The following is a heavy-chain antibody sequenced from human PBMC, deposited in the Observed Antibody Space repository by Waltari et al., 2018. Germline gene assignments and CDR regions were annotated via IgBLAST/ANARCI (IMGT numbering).Heavy chain of an antibody. CDR3: ARPHNAFDI. CDR1: GYSFTSYW. CDR2: IYPGDSDT. Sequence: EVQLVQSGAEVKKPGESLKISCQGSGYSFTSYWLGWVRQMPGKGLEWLGIIYPGDSDTGYSPSFQGKVTISADKSISTTYLQWGSMKASDTAMYYCARPHNAFDIWGQGTMVTVSS. J-gene: IGHJ3*02. V-gene: IGHV5-51*03.